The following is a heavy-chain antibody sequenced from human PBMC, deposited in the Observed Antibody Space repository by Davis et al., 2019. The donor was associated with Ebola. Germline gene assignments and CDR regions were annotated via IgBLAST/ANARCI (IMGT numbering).Heavy chain of an antibody. CDR3: SSTLGTLDY. CDR2: IRSKANSYAT. V-gene: IGHV3-73*01. J-gene: IGHJ4*02. Sequence: GESLKISCAASGFTFSGFAMHWVRQASGKGLEWVGRIRSKANSYATAYAASVKGRFTISRDDSKNMAYLQMNSLKSEDTAVYYCSSTLGTLDYWGQGTLVTVSS. D-gene: IGHD7-27*01. CDR1: GFTFSGFA.